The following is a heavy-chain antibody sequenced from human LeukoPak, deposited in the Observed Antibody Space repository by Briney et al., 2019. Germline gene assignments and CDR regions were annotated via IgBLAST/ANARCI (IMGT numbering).Heavy chain of an antibody. D-gene: IGHD6-6*01. CDR1: GFACSRWK. CDR2: FIASGGST. J-gene: IGHJ4*02. V-gene: IGHV3-23*01. CDR3: AKVHAHSSYDMGTYVFHF. Sequence: GGSLRLSCRVSGFACSRWKVRCVRQAPGKGLEWVSAFIASGGSTYYADSVKGRFTISRDNSKNTLHLHMISLRAEDTAVYYCAKVHAHSSYDMGTYVFHFWGQGTLVTVSS.